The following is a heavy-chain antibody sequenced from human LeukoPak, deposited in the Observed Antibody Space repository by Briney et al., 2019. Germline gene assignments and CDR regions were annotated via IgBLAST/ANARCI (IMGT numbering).Heavy chain of an antibody. V-gene: IGHV4-39*01. D-gene: IGHD3-22*01. CDR2: IYYSGST. Sequence: SETLSLTCTVSGGSTSSSSYYWGWIRQPPGKGLEWIGSIYYSGSTYYNPSLKSRVTISVDTSKNQFSLKLSSVTAADTAVYYCARRYYYDSSGYYAFDYWGQGTLVTVSS. CDR1: GGSTSSSSYY. CDR3: ARRYYYDSSGYYAFDY. J-gene: IGHJ4*02.